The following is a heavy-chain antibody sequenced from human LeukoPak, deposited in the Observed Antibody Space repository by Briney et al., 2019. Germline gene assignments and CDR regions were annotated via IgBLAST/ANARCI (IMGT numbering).Heavy chain of an antibody. Sequence: GSLRLSCTASGFTFGDYAMSWVRQAPGKGLEWVSFIRSKAYGGTTEYAASVKGRFTISRDDSKSIAFLQMNSLKTEDTAVYYCTRELGYCTNGVCYRAYYFDYWGQGTLVTVSS. V-gene: IGHV3-49*04. CDR2: IRSKAYGGTT. CDR3: TRELGYCTNGVCYRAYYFDY. CDR1: GFTFGDYA. D-gene: IGHD2-8*01. J-gene: IGHJ4*02.